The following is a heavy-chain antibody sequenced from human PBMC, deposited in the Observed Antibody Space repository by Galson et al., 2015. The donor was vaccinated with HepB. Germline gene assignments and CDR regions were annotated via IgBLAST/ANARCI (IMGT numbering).Heavy chain of an antibody. Sequence: CAISGDSVSSNSAAWNWIRQSPSRGLEWLGRTYYRSKWYNDYAVSVKSRITINPDTSKNQFSLQLNSVTPEDTAVYYCARAPLKDHYDYIWGSYRHYYFDYWGQGTLVTVSS. CDR2: TYYRSKWYN. D-gene: IGHD3-16*02. CDR3: ARAPLKDHYDYIWGSYRHYYFDY. J-gene: IGHJ4*02. V-gene: IGHV6-1*01. CDR1: GDSVSSNSAA.